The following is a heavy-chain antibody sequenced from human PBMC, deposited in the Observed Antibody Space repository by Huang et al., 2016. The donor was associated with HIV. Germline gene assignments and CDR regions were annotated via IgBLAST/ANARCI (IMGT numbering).Heavy chain of an antibody. CDR3: AHLGDFWSGVTVREYFDQ. CDR1: GFSLRTSGVG. CDR2: IYWHDEK. Sequence: QITLKESGPTLVKPTQTLTLTCTFSGFSLRTSGVGVGWIRQPPGKALEWLALIYWHDEKRYNPSLRPRLTVTKDTSKNQVILTMANVDPVDTATYFCAHLGDFWSGVTVREYFDQWGQGSLVAVSS. D-gene: IGHD3-3*01. J-gene: IGHJ4*02. V-gene: IGHV2-5*01.